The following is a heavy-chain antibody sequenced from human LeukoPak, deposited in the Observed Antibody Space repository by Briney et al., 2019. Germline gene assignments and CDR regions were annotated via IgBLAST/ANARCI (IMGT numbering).Heavy chain of an antibody. CDR2: IYYSGST. J-gene: IGHJ4*02. D-gene: IGHD6-19*01. CDR3: AREWAGTGDY. Sequence: SKTLSLTCTVSGGSISSSSYYWGWIRQPPGKGLEWIGSIYYSGSTYYNPSLKSRVTISVDTSKNQFSLKLSSVTAADTAVYYCAREWAGTGDYWGQGTLVTVSS. CDR1: GGSISSSSYY. V-gene: IGHV4-39*07.